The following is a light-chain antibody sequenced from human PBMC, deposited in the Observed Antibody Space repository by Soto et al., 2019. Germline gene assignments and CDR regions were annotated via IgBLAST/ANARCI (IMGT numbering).Light chain of an antibody. J-gene: IGKJ4*01. Sequence: EIVLTQSPGTLSLSPGERGTLSCRASQSVSSNYLAWYQQKPGQTPRLLIYGASNRATGIPDRFSGSGSGTDFTLSISRLEPEDFAVYYCQQYVTSPLTFGGGTKVEIK. CDR3: QQYVTSPLT. CDR2: GAS. V-gene: IGKV3-20*01. CDR1: QSVSSNY.